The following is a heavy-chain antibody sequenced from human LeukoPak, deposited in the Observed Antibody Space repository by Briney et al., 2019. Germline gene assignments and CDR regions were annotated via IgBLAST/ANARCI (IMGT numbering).Heavy chain of an antibody. V-gene: IGHV3-23*01. D-gene: IGHD3-3*01. J-gene: IGHJ4*02. CDR1: GFTFSSYG. Sequence: AGGPLRLSCAASGFTFSSYGMSWVRQAPGKGLEWVSAISGSGGSTYYADSVKGRFTISRDNAKNTLYVQMNSLNAEDTAVYYCARDPLDGYYDFWSGYSTFDYWGQGTLVTVSS. CDR3: ARDPLDGYYDFWSGYSTFDY. CDR2: ISGSGGST.